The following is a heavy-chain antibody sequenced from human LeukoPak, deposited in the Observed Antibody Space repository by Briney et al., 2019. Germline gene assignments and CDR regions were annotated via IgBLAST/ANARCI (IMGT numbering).Heavy chain of an antibody. CDR3: ARVSFAHDYYFDY. D-gene: IGHD3-3*01. Sequence: SETLSLTCTVSGGSISGYYWSWIRQPPGKGLEWIGYIYYSGSTNYNSSLKSRVTISVDTSKNQFSLKLSSVTAADTAVYYCARVSFAHDYYFDYWGQGTLVTVSS. CDR2: IYYSGST. CDR1: GGSISGYY. V-gene: IGHV4-59*01. J-gene: IGHJ4*02.